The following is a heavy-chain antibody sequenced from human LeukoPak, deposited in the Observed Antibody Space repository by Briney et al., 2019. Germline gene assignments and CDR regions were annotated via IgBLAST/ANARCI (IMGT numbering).Heavy chain of an antibody. CDR3: ARSGLVRGVST. CDR2: ISYGGST. D-gene: IGHD3-10*01. J-gene: IGHJ4*02. V-gene: IGHV4-59*01. CDR1: GDSMSSYY. Sequence: ASETLSLTCTVSGDSMSSYYWTWIRQPPGKELEWIGSISYGGSTNYNPSLKSRVTMSIDTSKNQFSLKLNSVTAADTAVYYCARSGLVRGVSTWGQGTLVTVSS.